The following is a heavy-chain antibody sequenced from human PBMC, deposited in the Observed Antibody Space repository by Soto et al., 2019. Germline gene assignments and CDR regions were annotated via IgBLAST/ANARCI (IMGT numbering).Heavy chain of an antibody. Sequence: SSETLSLTCAVYGGSFSGYYWSWIRQPPGKGLEWIGEINHSGSTNYNPSLKSRVTISVDTSKNQFSLKLSSVTAADTAVYYCARESYCSSTSCYRRSYYFDYWGQGTLVTVSS. CDR3: ARESYCSSTSCYRRSYYFDY. CDR2: INHSGST. V-gene: IGHV4-34*01. J-gene: IGHJ4*02. CDR1: GGSFSGYY. D-gene: IGHD2-2*02.